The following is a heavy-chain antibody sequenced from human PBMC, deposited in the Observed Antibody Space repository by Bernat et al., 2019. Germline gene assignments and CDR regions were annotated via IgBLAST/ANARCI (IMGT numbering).Heavy chain of an antibody. D-gene: IGHD6-13*01. CDR2: ISSSSSYT. CDR3: ARMVAAANYYYYYGMDV. Sequence: QVQLVESGGGLVKPGGSLRLSCAASGFTFSDYYMSWIRQAPGKGLEWVSYISSSSSYTNYADSVKGRFTISRDNAKNSLYLQMNSLRAKDTAVYYCARMVAAANYYYYYGMDVWGQGTTVTVSS. V-gene: IGHV3-11*05. CDR1: GFTFSDYY. J-gene: IGHJ6*02.